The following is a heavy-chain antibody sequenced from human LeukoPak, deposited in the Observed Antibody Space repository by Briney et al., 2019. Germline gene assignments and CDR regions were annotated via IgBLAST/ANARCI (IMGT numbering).Heavy chain of an antibody. D-gene: IGHD3-22*01. CDR2: INHSGST. Sequence: SETLPLTCAVYGGSFSGYYWSWIRQPPGKGLEWIGEINHSGSTNYNPSLKSRVTISVDTSKNQFSLKLSSVTAADTAVYYCARTAVVVVIPANFDYWGQGTLVTVSS. V-gene: IGHV4-34*01. CDR3: ARTAVVVVIPANFDY. CDR1: GGSFSGYY. J-gene: IGHJ4*02.